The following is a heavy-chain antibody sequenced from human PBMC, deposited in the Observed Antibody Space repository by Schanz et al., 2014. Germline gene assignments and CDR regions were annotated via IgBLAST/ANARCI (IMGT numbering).Heavy chain of an antibody. D-gene: IGHD3-10*01. J-gene: IGHJ4*02. CDR2: ISGSGGST. Sequence: EVQLAESGGGLVEPGGSLRLSCATSGFSLDIFAVSWVRQAPGKGLEWVSAISGSGGSTYYADSVKGRFTMSRDNAKNSVFLQMNSLRPEDTAVYYCAKYRGYYRVSGSYRELEYWGQGTLVTVSS. V-gene: IGHV3-23*04. CDR3: AKYRGYYRVSGSYRELEY. CDR1: GFSLDIFA.